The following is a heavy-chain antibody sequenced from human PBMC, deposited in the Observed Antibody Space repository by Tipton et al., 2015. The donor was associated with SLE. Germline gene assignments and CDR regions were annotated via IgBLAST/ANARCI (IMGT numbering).Heavy chain of an antibody. CDR3: ASQQLPYYYGMDV. CDR1: GFTFSSYA. Sequence: SLRLACAASGFTFSSYAMHWVRQAPGKGLEYVSAINSNGGRTYYAKSVKGRFTISRDNSKNTLYLQMNSLRAEDTAVYYCASQQLPYYYGMDVWGQGTTVTVSS. V-gene: IGHV3-64*01. J-gene: IGHJ6*02. D-gene: IGHD6-13*01. CDR2: INSNGGRT.